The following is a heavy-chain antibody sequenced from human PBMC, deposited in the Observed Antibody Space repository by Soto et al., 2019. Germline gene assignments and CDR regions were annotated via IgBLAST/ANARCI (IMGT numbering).Heavy chain of an antibody. CDR3: AKDRERDAWYEDY. J-gene: IGHJ4*02. V-gene: IGHV3-23*01. CDR2: ISGIDGST. CDR1: GFSFSSYA. D-gene: IGHD6-13*01. Sequence: GGALRLSCLASGFSFSSYAMSWVRQAPGKGLEWVSVISGIDGSTYYADSVKGRFTISRDNSKNTLYLQMNSLRAEDTAVYYCAKDRERDAWYEDYWGQGTLVTVSS.